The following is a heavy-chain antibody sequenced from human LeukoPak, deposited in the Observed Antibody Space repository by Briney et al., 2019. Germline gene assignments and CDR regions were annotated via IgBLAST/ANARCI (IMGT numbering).Heavy chain of an antibody. CDR3: ARPYGSGSLNWFDP. D-gene: IGHD3-10*01. CDR2: INHSGST. J-gene: IGHJ5*02. V-gene: IGHV4-34*01. Sequence: SETLSLTCAVYGGSFSGYYWSWIRQPPGKGLEWIGEINHSGSTNYNPSLKSRVTISVDTSKNQFSLKLSSVTAADTAVCYCARPYGSGSLNWFDPWGQGTLVTVSS. CDR1: GGSFSGYY.